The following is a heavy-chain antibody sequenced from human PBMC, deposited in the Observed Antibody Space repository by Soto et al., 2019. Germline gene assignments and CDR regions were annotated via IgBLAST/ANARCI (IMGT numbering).Heavy chain of an antibody. CDR3: ARPSGNNERAFDL. CDR1: GFANY. V-gene: IGHV3-53*01. D-gene: IGHD1-26*01. CDR2: TFGGGRM. J-gene: IGHJ3*01. Sequence: EAQVVESGGGLVQPGGSLRLSCATSGFANYLIWVRQAPGKGLECVSGTFGGGRMYYADSVKGRFITSKDNSNNMVYLQMNSLRAEDTAIYYCARPSGNNERAFDLWGRGTVVAVSS.